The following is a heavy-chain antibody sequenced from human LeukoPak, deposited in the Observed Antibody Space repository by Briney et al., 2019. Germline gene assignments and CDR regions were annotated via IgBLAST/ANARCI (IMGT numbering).Heavy chain of an antibody. Sequence: GGSLRLSCAASGFTFSSYSMNWVRQAPGKGLEWVSYISSSSSTIYYADSVKGRFTISRDNAKNSLYLQMNSLRAEDTAVYCCARSIVGDAFDIWGQGTMVTVSS. D-gene: IGHD2-15*01. V-gene: IGHV3-48*04. CDR1: GFTFSSYS. CDR2: ISSSSSTI. J-gene: IGHJ3*02. CDR3: ARSIVGDAFDI.